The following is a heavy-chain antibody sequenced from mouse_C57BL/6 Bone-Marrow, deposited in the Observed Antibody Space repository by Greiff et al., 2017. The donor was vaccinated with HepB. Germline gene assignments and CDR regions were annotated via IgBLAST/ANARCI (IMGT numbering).Heavy chain of an antibody. CDR2: IWTGGGT. CDR1: GFSLTSYA. J-gene: IGHJ1*03. D-gene: IGHD1-1*01. V-gene: IGHV2-9-1*01. CDR3: ARIFPYYYGSSYWYFDV. Sequence: VQLQQSGPGLVAPSQSLSITCTVSGFSLTSYAISWVRQPPGKGLEWLGVIWTGGGTNYNSALKSRLSISKDNSKSQVFLKMNSLQTDDTARYYCARIFPYYYGSSYWYFDVWGTGTTVTVSS.